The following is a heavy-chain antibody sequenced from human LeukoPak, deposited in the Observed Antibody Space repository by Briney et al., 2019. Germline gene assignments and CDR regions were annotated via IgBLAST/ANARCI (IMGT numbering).Heavy chain of an antibody. CDR1: GGSLSGYY. CDR3: ARWVAAAGHDY. D-gene: IGHD6-13*01. Sequence: SETLSLTCAVYGGSLSGYYWSWIRQPPGKGLEWIGEINHSGSTNYNPSLKSRVTISVDTSKNQFSLKLSSVTAADTAVYYCARWVAAAGHDYWGQGTLVTVSS. J-gene: IGHJ4*02. V-gene: IGHV4-34*01. CDR2: INHSGST.